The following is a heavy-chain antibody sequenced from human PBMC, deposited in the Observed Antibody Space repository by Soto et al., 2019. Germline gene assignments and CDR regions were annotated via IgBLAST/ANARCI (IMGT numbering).Heavy chain of an antibody. J-gene: IGHJ6*02. CDR3: AKEGQYYDILTGYRSYYGMRV. V-gene: IGHV3-30*18. D-gene: IGHD3-9*01. CDR2: ISYDGSNK. Sequence: QVQLVESGGGVVQPGRSLRLSCAASGFTFSSYGMHWVRQAPGKGLEWVAVISYDGSNKYYADSVKGRFTISRDNSKNALYLQMKGLRAEDTAVYYWAKEGQYYDILTGYRSYYGMRVWGQGTTVTVSS. CDR1: GFTFSSYG.